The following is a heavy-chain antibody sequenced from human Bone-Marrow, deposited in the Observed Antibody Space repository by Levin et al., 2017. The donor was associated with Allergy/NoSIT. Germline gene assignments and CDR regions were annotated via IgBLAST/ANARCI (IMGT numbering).Heavy chain of an antibody. CDR2: IYYSGST. CDR1: GGSISSSSYY. J-gene: IGHJ5*01. V-gene: IGHV4-39*01. D-gene: IGHD6-6*01. CDR3: ARHDPSIGGGGLRYNWFDS. Sequence: KPSETLSLTCPVSGGSISSSSYYWGWIRQPPGKGLEWIGSIYYSGSTYYNPSLKSRVTISVDTSKNQFSLKLTSVTAADTAVYYCARHDPSIGGGGLRYNWFDSWGQGTLVTVSS.